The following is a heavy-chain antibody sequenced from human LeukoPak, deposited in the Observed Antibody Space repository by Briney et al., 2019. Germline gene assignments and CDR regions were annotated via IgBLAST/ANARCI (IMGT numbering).Heavy chain of an antibody. V-gene: IGHV1-69*04. D-gene: IGHD2-15*01. Sequence: SVKVSCKASGGTFSSYAISWVRQAPGQGLEWMGRIIPILGIANYAQKFQGRVTITADKSTSTAYMELSSLRSEDTAVYYCARDRVVAATPHFHYYGMDVWGQGTTVTVSS. J-gene: IGHJ6*02. CDR1: GGTFSSYA. CDR3: ARDRVVAATPHFHYYGMDV. CDR2: IIPILGIA.